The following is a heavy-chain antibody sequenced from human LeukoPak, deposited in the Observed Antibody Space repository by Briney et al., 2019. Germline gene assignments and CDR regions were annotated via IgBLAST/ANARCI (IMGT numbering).Heavy chain of an antibody. V-gene: IGHV3-33*01. Sequence: RGSLRLSCAASGFTFSSYGMHWVRQAPGEGLGWVAVTWYDGSNKYYADSVKGRFTISRDNSKNTLYLQMNSLRAEDTAVYYCARERLDYYGSGSYYNAWFVPWGQGTLVTVAS. CDR1: GFTFSSYG. CDR2: TWYDGSNK. J-gene: IGHJ5*02. CDR3: ARERLDYYGSGSYYNAWFVP. D-gene: IGHD3-10*01.